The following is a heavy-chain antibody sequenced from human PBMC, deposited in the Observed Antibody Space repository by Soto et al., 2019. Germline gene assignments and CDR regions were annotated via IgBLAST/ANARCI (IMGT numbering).Heavy chain of an antibody. CDR1: GGSISSYY. CDR3: ARQLDLSYYYYMDV. V-gene: IGHV4-59*01. Sequence: SETLSLTFTVSGGSISSYYWSWIRQPPGKGLEWIGYIYYSGSTNYNPSLKSRVTISVDTSKNQFSLKLSSVTAADTAVYYCARQLDLSYYYYMDVWGKGTTVTVSS. CDR2: IYYSGST. D-gene: IGHD1-1*01. J-gene: IGHJ6*03.